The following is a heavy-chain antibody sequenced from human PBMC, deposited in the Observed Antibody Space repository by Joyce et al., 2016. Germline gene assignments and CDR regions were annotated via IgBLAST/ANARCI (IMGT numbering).Heavy chain of an antibody. CDR2: ISGSGGST. CDR3: ARVGSWLLPHFDY. V-gene: IGHV3-23*01. D-gene: IGHD3-22*01. J-gene: IGHJ4*02. CDR1: GFNFSSYA. Sequence: EVQLLESGGGLVQPGGSLRRSCAASGFNFSSYAMSWVRQAPGKGLEWVSAISGSGGSTNYADSVKGRFTISRDNSKNTLYLQMNSLRAEDTAVYYCARVGSWLLPHFDYWGQGTLVTVSS.